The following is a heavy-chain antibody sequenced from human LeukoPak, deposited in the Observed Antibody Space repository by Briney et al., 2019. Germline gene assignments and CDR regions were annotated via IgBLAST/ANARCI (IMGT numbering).Heavy chain of an antibody. J-gene: IGHJ4*02. D-gene: IGHD4-17*01. CDR2: IYYSGTT. V-gene: IGHV4-39*07. CDR3: ARTYGDYSFAFDY. CDR1: GGSISSSSYY. Sequence: SETLSLTCIVSGGSISSSSYYWGWIRQPPVKGLEWIGCIYYSGTTYYNPSLRSRVTISVDTSKNQFSLKLSSVTAADTAVYYCARTYGDYSFAFDYWGQGTLVTVSS.